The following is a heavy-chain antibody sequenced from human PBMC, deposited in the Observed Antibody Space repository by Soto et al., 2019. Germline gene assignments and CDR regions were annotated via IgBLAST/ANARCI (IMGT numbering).Heavy chain of an antibody. Sequence: ELQLVESGGGLAQPGGSLRLSWAASGFSFSSYSMNWFRQSPGKGLEWVSYISSSGNTIYYADSVKGRFTISRDTARNSLVLQMTSLRAEDTALYYCARELSTVGWGYGAFCGQGTLVTVSS. J-gene: IGHJ4*02. CDR3: ARELSTVGWGYGAF. CDR2: ISSSGNTI. V-gene: IGHV3-48*01. D-gene: IGHD3-10*01. CDR1: GFSFSSYS.